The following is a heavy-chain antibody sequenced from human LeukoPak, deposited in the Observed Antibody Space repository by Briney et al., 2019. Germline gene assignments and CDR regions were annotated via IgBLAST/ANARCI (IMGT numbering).Heavy chain of an antibody. CDR2: ISGSGGST. J-gene: IGHJ5*02. CDR3: AKGLKKQWLANWFDP. D-gene: IGHD6-19*01. Sequence: GGSLRLSCAASGFTFSSYAMSWVRQAPGKGLEWVSAISGSGGSTYYADSVKGRFTISRDNSKNTLYLQMNSPRAEDTAVYYCAKGLKKQWLANWFDPWGQGTLVTVSS. V-gene: IGHV3-23*01. CDR1: GFTFSSYA.